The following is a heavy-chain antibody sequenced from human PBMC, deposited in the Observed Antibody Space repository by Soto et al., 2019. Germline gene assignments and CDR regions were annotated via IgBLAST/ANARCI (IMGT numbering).Heavy chain of an antibody. CDR3: ARDMRSNTYGSEDF. Sequence: VGSLRLSCTASGFTFSSYGMNWVRQAPGKGLEWISYISGSGGTIHSADSVKGRFTISRDNAQNSLYLQMNSLRDEDTFFYFCARDMRSNTYGSEDFWGQETLFTVSS. CDR2: ISGSGGTI. V-gene: IGHV3-48*03. CDR1: GFTFSSYG. D-gene: IGHD5-12*01. J-gene: IGHJ4*02.